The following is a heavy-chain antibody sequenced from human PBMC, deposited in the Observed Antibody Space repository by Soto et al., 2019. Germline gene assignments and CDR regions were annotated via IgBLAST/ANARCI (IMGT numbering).Heavy chain of an antibody. D-gene: IGHD3-3*01. CDR3: ARGKTIFGVVDY. CDR1: GGSFSGYY. Sequence: SETLSLTCAVYGGSFSGYYWSWIRQPPGKGLEWIGEINHSGSTNYNPSLKSRVTISVDTSKNQFSLKLGSVTAADTAVYYCARGKTIFGVVDYWGQGTLVTVSS. J-gene: IGHJ4*02. V-gene: IGHV4-34*01. CDR2: INHSGST.